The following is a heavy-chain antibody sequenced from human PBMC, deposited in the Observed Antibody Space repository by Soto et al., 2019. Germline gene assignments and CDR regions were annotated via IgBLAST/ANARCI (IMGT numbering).Heavy chain of an antibody. CDR1: GYTFTGYY. CDR3: AGYSYGSWFDP. CDR2: XXPXXXXX. D-gene: IGHD5-18*01. Sequence: ASVKVSCKASGYTFTGYYMHLVRQAPGQGLEWXGWXXPXXXXXNXXXKFQGRVTMTRDTSISTAYMELSRLRSDDTAVYYCAGYSYGSWFDPWGQGTLVTVSS. V-gene: IGHV1-2*02. J-gene: IGHJ5*02.